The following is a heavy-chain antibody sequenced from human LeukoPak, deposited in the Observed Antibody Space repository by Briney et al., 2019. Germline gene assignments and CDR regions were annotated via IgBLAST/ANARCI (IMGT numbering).Heavy chain of an antibody. D-gene: IGHD4-17*01. J-gene: IGHJ6*02. CDR1: GFTFSSYG. CDR3: ARDRSYGDYIDYYFYGMDV. V-gene: IGHV3-30*03. Sequence: GRSLRLSCAAFGFTFSSYGMHWVRQAPGKGLEWVAIITHDGSNKYNADSVKGRFTISRDNSKNTLLLQMNSLRAEDTAVYYCARDRSYGDYIDYYFYGMDVWGQGTTVTVSS. CDR2: ITHDGSNK.